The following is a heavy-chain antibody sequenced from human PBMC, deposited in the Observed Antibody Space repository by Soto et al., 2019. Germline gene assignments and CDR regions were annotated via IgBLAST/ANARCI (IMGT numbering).Heavy chain of an antibody. CDR1: GYAFTSYA. CDR2: INAGNGNT. V-gene: IGHV1-3*01. J-gene: IGHJ6*02. CDR3: ARLAVAGTYYYGMDV. D-gene: IGHD6-19*01. Sequence: ASVKGSSKASGYAFTSYAMHWVRQAPGQRLEWMGCINAGNGNTKYSQKFQGRVTITRDTSASTAYMELSSLRSEDTPVYYCARLAVAGTYYYGMDVWGQGTTVTVSS.